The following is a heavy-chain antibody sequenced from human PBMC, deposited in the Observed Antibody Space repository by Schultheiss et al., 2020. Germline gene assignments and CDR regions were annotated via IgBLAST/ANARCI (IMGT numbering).Heavy chain of an antibody. CDR1: GGSISSYY. J-gene: IGHJ4*02. D-gene: IGHD6-19*01. CDR3: ARWVAVAGPGGTFDY. V-gene: IGHV4-59*12. CDR2: IYYSGST. Sequence: SETLSLICTVSGGSISSYYWSWIRQPPGKGLEWIGYIYYSGSTNYNPSLKSRVTISVDTSKNQFSLKLSSVTAADTAVYYCARWVAVAGPGGTFDYWGQGNLGTVSS.